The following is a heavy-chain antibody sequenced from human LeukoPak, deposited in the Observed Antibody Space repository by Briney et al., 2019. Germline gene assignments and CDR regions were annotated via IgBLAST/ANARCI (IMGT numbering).Heavy chain of an antibody. Sequence: PGGSLRLSCAASGFTFSSYEMNWVRQAPGKGLEWVSYISSSGSTIYYADSVKGRFTISRDNAKNSLCLQMNSLRAEDTAVYYCARTPGWLVLMGRPLDYWGQGTLVTVSS. CDR2: ISSSGSTI. CDR1: GFTFSSYE. V-gene: IGHV3-48*03. D-gene: IGHD6-19*01. J-gene: IGHJ4*02. CDR3: ARTPGWLVLMGRPLDY.